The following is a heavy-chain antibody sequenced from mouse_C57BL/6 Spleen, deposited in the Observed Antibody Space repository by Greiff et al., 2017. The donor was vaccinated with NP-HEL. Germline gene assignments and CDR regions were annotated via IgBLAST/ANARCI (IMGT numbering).Heavy chain of an antibody. CDR3: ARSYYGNPYYAMDY. V-gene: IGHV1-50*01. D-gene: IGHD2-10*01. CDR1: GYTFPSYW. Sequence: QVQLKQPGAELVKPGASVKLSCKASGYTFPSYWMQWVKQRPGQGLEWIGEIDPSDSYTNYNQKFKGKATLTVDTSSSTAYMQLSSLTSEDSAVYYCARSYYGNPYYAMDYWGQGTSVTVSS. J-gene: IGHJ4*01. CDR2: IDPSDSYT.